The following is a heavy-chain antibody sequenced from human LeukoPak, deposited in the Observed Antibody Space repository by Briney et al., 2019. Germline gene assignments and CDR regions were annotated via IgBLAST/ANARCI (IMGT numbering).Heavy chain of an antibody. CDR2: IYYSGST. CDR3: VREVKGSGSSWYQNWFDP. J-gene: IGHJ5*02. CDR1: GGSISSSSYY. V-gene: IGHV4-39*02. Sequence: PSETLSLTCTVSGGSISSSSYYWGWIRQPPGKGLEWIGSIYYSGSTYYNPSLKSRVTISVDTSKNQFSLKLSSVTAADTAVYYCVREVKGSGSSWYQNWFDPWGQGTLVTVSS. D-gene: IGHD6-13*01.